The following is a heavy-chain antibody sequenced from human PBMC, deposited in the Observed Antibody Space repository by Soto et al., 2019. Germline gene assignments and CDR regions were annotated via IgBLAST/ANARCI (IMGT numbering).Heavy chain of an antibody. Sequence: QVQLVQSGAEVKKPGSSVKVSCKASGGTFSSYAIDWVRQAPGQGLEWMGGIIPIFGTADYAQKFQGRVTITEDESTNTAYMELSSLRSEDTAVYYCARGQTGGGWGYYLDYWGQGTLVTVSS. CDR2: IIPIFGTA. CDR1: GGTFSSYA. CDR3: ARGQTGGGWGYYLDY. D-gene: IGHD3-16*01. J-gene: IGHJ4*02. V-gene: IGHV1-69*12.